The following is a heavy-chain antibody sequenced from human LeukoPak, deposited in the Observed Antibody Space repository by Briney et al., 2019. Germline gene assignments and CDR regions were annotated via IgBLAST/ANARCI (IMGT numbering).Heavy chain of an antibody. CDR1: GFTFSSYS. D-gene: IGHD1-26*01. CDR3: ARDRGLEWELLFRRQDDAFDI. Sequence: GGSLRLSCAASGFTFSSYSMNWVRQAPGKGLEWVSSISSSSSYIYYTDSVKGRFTISRDNAKNSLYLQMNSQRAEDTAVYYCARDRGLEWELLFRRQDDAFDIWGQGTMVTVSS. J-gene: IGHJ3*02. CDR2: ISSSSSYI. V-gene: IGHV3-21*01.